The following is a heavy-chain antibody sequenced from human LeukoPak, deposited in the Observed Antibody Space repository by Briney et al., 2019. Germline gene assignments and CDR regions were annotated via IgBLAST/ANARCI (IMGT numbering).Heavy chain of an antibody. J-gene: IGHJ4*02. CDR1: GGSFIGYY. Sequence: RPSETLSLTCAVYGGSFIGYYWSWIRQPPGKELEWMGEINHSGGANYNPSLKSRVTISADTSKSQFSLKLGSVTAADTAVYYCARAPLRFLEPFDYWGQGTLVTVSS. CDR3: ARAPLRFLEPFDY. CDR2: INHSGGA. D-gene: IGHD3-3*01. V-gene: IGHV4-34*01.